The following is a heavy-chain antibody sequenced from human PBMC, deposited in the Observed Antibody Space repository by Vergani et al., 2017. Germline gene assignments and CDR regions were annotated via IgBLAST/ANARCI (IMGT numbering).Heavy chain of an antibody. D-gene: IGHD3-9*01. CDR3: AKDIRINLLSTSYGMDV. Sequence: EVQLLESGGGLVQPGGSLRLSCAASGFTFSSYAMNWVRQAPGKGLEWVSGISNSGDSTYYADSLKGRFTISRDNSKNTLYLQMNSLRAEDTAIYYCAKDIRINLLSTSYGMDVWGQGTTVTVSS. J-gene: IGHJ6*02. V-gene: IGHV3-23*01. CDR2: ISNSGDST. CDR1: GFTFSSYA.